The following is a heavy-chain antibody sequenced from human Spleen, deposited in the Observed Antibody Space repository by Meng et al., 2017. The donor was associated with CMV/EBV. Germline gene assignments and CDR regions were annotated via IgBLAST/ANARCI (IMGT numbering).Heavy chain of an antibody. CDR3: ARVKRYCTGGSCSSTGYYGMDV. D-gene: IGHD2-15*01. V-gene: IGHV1-2*02. Sequence: ASVKVSCKASGYTFPAYYMHWVRQAPGQGLEWMGWNNPNSGGTNYAQKFQGRVTMTGDTSITTAYLEVSRLRPDDMATYYCARVKRYCTGGSCSSTGYYGMDVWGQGTTVTVSS. J-gene: IGHJ6*02. CDR2: NNPNSGGT. CDR1: GYTFPAYY.